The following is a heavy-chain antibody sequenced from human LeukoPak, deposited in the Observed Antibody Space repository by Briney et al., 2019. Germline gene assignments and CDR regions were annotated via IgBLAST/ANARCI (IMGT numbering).Heavy chain of an antibody. CDR1: GFTFSSYG. V-gene: IGHV3-33*06. J-gene: IGHJ3*02. D-gene: IGHD6-19*01. CDR3: AKGTIAVAGTYYDAFDI. Sequence: PGGSLRLSCAASGFTFSSYGMHWVRQDPGKGPEWVAVIWYDGSNKYYADSVKGRFTISRDNSKNTLYLQMNSLRAEDTAVYYCAKGTIAVAGTYYDAFDIWGQGTMVTVSS. CDR2: IWYDGSNK.